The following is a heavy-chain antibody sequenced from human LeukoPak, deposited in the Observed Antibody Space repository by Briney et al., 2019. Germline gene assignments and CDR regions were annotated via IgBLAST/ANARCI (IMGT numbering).Heavy chain of an antibody. J-gene: IGHJ4*02. CDR1: GGSISSSSYY. CDR3: ARTYGYGYFDY. Sequence: SETLSHTCTVSGGSISSSSYYWGWIRQPPGKGLEWIGSIYYSGSTYYNPSLKSRVTISVDTSKNQFSLKLSSVTAADTAVYYCARTYGYGYFDYWGQGTLVTVSS. CDR2: IYYSGST. V-gene: IGHV4-39*01. D-gene: IGHD5-18*01.